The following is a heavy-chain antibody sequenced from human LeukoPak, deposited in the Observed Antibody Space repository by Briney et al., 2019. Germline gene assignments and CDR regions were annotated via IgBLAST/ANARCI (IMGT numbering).Heavy chain of an antibody. Sequence: SETLSLTCAVSGGSISSSNWWSWVRQPPGKGLEWIGEIYHSGSTNYNPSLKSRVTISVDKSKNQFSLKLSSVTAADTAVYYCARDYVGYCSGGSCYSKYYYGMDVWGQGTTVTVSS. CDR1: GGSISSSNW. D-gene: IGHD2-15*01. V-gene: IGHV4-4*02. CDR2: IYHSGST. CDR3: ARDYVGYCSGGSCYSKYYYGMDV. J-gene: IGHJ6*02.